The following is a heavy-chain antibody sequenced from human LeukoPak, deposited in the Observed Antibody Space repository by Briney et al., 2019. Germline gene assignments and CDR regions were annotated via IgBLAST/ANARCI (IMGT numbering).Heavy chain of an antibody. Sequence: GGSLRLSCAASGFAFRAYAIHWVRQAPGKGLEWISFISFDAHTKYYANSMKGRLTISRDNSKNTTSLQINRLRAEDTAIYYCARDLSEKYCIDYWGQGPLVTVSS. J-gene: IGHJ4*02. CDR3: ARDLSEKYCIDY. CDR2: ISFDAHTK. D-gene: IGHD2-8*02. V-gene: IGHV3-30-3*01. CDR1: GFAFRAYA.